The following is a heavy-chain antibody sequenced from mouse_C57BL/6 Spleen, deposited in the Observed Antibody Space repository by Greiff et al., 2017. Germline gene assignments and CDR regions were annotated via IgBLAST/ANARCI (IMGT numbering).Heavy chain of an antibody. V-gene: IGHV2-3*01. CDR3: AREGVVARYWYFDV. J-gene: IGHJ1*03. Sequence: VMLVESGPGLVAPSQSLSITCTVSGFSLTSYGVSWVRQPPGKGLEWLGVIWGDGSTNYHSALISRLSISKDNSKSQVFLKLNSLPTDDTATYYCAREGVVARYWYFDVWGTGTTVTVST. CDR1: GFSLTSYG. CDR2: IWGDGST. D-gene: IGHD1-1*01.